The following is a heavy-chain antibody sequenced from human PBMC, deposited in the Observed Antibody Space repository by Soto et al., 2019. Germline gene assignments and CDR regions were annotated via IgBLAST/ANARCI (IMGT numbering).Heavy chain of an antibody. CDR2: IKQAGSDK. CDR3: ARGAAGAFDL. D-gene: IGHD3-10*01. Sequence: EVQLVESGGALVQPGGSLRLSCAASGFTFSIYWMYWVRQAPGKGLEFVAVIKQAGSDKYYVDSVKGRFSISRDNAKILVFLQMDSLRVDDTAVYYCARGAAGAFDLWGQGTTVTVSS. J-gene: IGHJ3*01. V-gene: IGHV3-7*01. CDR1: GFTFSIYW.